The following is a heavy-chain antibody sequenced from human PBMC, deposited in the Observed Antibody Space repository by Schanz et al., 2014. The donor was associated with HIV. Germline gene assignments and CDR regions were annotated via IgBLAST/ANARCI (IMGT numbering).Heavy chain of an antibody. CDR3: ARGRRGAVAGSSDY. J-gene: IGHJ4*02. D-gene: IGHD6-19*01. CDR2: INSDGSST. V-gene: IGHV3-74*01. Sequence: EVQLVESGGGLVQPGGSLRLSCAASGSTFSSYWMHWVRQAPGKGLVWVSRINSDGSSTNYADSVKGRLTISRDNAKNTLYLQMNSLRAEDTAVYYCARGRRGAVAGSSDYWGQGTLVTVSS. CDR1: GSTFSSYW.